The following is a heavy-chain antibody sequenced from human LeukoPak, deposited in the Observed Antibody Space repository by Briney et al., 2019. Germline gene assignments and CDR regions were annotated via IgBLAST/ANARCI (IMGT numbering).Heavy chain of an antibody. Sequence: QTGGSLRLSCAASGFTFSNYALIWVRQGPVKGLEWVSAIRGSGLTTFYADSLKGRFTISRDNSKNTLYLQMNSLRAEDTAVYYCARDPNGDYIGAFDFWGQGTKVTVSS. CDR3: ARDPNGDYIGAFDF. D-gene: IGHD4-17*01. V-gene: IGHV3-23*01. CDR1: GFTFSNYA. J-gene: IGHJ3*01. CDR2: IRGSGLTT.